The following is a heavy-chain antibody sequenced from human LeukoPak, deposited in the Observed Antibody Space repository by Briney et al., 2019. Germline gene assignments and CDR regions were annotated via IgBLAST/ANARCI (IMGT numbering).Heavy chain of an antibody. Sequence: ASVKVSCKASGGTFSSYAISWVRQAPGQGLEWMGGIIPIFGTANYAQKFQGRVTITADESTSTAYMELSSLRSEDTAVYYCARHASPNDAFDIWGQGTMVTVSS. V-gene: IGHV1-69*01. J-gene: IGHJ3*02. CDR1: GGTFSSYA. CDR2: IIPIFGTA. CDR3: ARHASPNDAFDI.